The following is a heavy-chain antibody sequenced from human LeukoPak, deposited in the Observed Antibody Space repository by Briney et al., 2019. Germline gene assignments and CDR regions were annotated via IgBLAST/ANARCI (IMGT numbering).Heavy chain of an antibody. CDR3: ARHYCSGGSCYWFDP. Sequence: GESLQISSEGSGYSFTTYWIGCVRQMPRKGLGWMGIIYPGDSDTRYSPSFPGQVTISADKSISTTYLQWSSLNASDTAMYYCARHYCSGGSCYWFDPWGQGTLVTVSS. V-gene: IGHV5-51*01. CDR2: IYPGDSDT. CDR1: GYSFTTYW. D-gene: IGHD2-15*01. J-gene: IGHJ5*02.